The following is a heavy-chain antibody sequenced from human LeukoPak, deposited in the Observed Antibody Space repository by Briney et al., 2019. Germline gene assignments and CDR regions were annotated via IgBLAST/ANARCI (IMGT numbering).Heavy chain of an antibody. CDR1: GVSISSYY. Sequence: PSETLSLTCNVSGVSISSYYWSWIRQPAGKGLEWIGRIHTSGSTNYNPSLKSRVTMSVDTSKNQFSLKLSSVTAADTAVYYCARVQSSSSGYYPPYYYYYYMDVWGKGTTVTVSS. V-gene: IGHV4-4*07. CDR3: ARVQSSSSGYYPPYYYYYYMDV. CDR2: IHTSGST. J-gene: IGHJ6*03. D-gene: IGHD3-22*01.